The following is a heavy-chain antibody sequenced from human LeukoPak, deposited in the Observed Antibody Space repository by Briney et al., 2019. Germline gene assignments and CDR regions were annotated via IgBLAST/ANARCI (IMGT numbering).Heavy chain of an antibody. CDR2: VY. CDR1: GGSISSANYY. CDR3: ASFLSRGYGDY. Sequence: PSETLSLTCTVSGGSISSANYYWGWIRQPPGKGLEWIGSVYNYNPSLKSRVIVSLAMSQNQFSLRLTSVTAADTAVYYCASFLSRGYGDYWGQGTLVTVSS. D-gene: IGHD3-16*01. V-gene: IGHV4-39*07. J-gene: IGHJ4*02.